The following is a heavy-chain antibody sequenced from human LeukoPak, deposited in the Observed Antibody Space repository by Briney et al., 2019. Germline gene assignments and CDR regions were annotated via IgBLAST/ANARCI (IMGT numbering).Heavy chain of an antibody. CDR1: GFTFSSYG. Sequence: GGSLRLSCAASGFTFSSYGMSWVRQVPGTGLEWVANIKQDGSDRNYVTSVRGRFTISRDNAESSLYLQMNSLRAEDTAVYYCVRNLAVAGTCFDSWGQGTLVTVSS. J-gene: IGHJ4*02. CDR3: VRNLAVAGTCFDS. D-gene: IGHD6-19*01. V-gene: IGHV3-7*03. CDR2: IKQDGSDR.